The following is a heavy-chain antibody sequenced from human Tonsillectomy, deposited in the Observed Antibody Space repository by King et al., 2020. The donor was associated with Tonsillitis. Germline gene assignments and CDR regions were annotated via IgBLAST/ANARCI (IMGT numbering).Heavy chain of an antibody. CDR1: GFTFSAYF. D-gene: IGHD2-15*01. Sequence: VQLVESGGGLVQPGGSLSLSCAASGFTFSAYFMDWVRQTPGKGLEWIGRIRNKPSGYTTEYAASVKGRFSISRDDSRNSLYLQMNSLKSDDPAVYYCTKGDCRGGNCYAGDFWGQGTLVTVSS. CDR3: TKGDCRGGNCYAGDF. V-gene: IGHV3-72*01. J-gene: IGHJ4*02. CDR2: IRNKPSGYTT.